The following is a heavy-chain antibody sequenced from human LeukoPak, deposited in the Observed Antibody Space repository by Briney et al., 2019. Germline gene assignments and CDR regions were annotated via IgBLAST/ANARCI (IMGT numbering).Heavy chain of an antibody. CDR2: IYYSGST. Sequence: SETLSLTCAVYGGSFSGYYWSWIRQPPGKGLEWIGYIYYSGSTNYNPSLKSRVTISVDTSKNQFSLKLSSVTAADTAVYYCARHGDYYDSSGYYYAWGQGTLVTVSS. V-gene: IGHV4-59*08. D-gene: IGHD3-22*01. J-gene: IGHJ4*02. CDR1: GGSFSGYY. CDR3: ARHGDYYDSSGYYYA.